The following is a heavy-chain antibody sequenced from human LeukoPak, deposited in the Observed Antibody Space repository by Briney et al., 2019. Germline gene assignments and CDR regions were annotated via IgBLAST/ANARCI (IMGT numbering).Heavy chain of an antibody. CDR1: GVSVSSNSAA. D-gene: IGHD6-6*01. V-gene: IGHV6-1*01. Sequence: SQTLSLICAISGVSVSSNSAAWNWIRQSQSRGLEWLERTYYRSKWYNDYAVSVKSRITINPDTSKNQFSLQLNSVTPEDTAVYYCARQKRPPKIEYSSSSYSFRLPGSAYNWFDPWGQGTLVTVSS. CDR3: ARQKRPPKIEYSSSSYSFRLPGSAYNWFDP. CDR2: TYYRSKWYN. J-gene: IGHJ5*02.